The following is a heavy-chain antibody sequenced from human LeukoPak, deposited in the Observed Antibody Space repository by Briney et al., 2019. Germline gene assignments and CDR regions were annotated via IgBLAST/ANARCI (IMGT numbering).Heavy chain of an antibody. D-gene: IGHD3-22*01. V-gene: IGHV4-4*07. J-gene: IGHJ4*02. CDR3: ARGSSGYYYG. CDR2: IYSTGST. Sequence: SETLSLTCNVSGGSLSSYYWSWIRQPAGKGLEWIGRIYSTGSTNYSPSLKSRVTMSIDTSKNQFSLKLSSVTAADTAVYYCARGSSGYYYGWGQGTLVTVSS. CDR1: GGSLSSYY.